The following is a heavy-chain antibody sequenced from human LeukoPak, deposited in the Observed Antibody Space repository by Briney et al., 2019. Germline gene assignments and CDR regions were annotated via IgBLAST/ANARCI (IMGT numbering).Heavy chain of an antibody. CDR1: GYSFTSYW. CDR2: IYPGDSDT. V-gene: IGHV5-51*01. CDR3: ARPNTEYCSSTSCYGYYYYYMDV. J-gene: IGHJ6*03. Sequence: GESLKISCKGSGYSFTSYWIGWVRQMPGKGLEWMGIIYPGDSDTRYSPSFQGQVAISADKSISTAYLQWSSLKASDIAMYYCARPNTEYCSSTSCYGYYYYYMDVWGKGTTVTVSS. D-gene: IGHD2-2*01.